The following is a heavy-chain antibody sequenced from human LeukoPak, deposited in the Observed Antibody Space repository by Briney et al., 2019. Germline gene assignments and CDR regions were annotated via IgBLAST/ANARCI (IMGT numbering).Heavy chain of an antibody. J-gene: IGHJ4*02. D-gene: IGHD2-2*01. CDR3: AKAGCSSATCYDNC. CDR1: EFTFSEYA. CDR2: ITHSYDT. Sequence: PGGSLRLSCAASEFTFSEYALSWVRQSPGKGLEWVSVITHSYDTYYADSVKGRFTISRDNSKNTLYLQMNSLRAEDTALYFCAKAGCSSATCYDNCWGQGTLVTVSS. V-gene: IGHV3-23*01.